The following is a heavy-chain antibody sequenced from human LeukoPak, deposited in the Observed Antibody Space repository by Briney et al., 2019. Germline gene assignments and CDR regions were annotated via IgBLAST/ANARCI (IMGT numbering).Heavy chain of an antibody. CDR2: IYYSGST. CDR3: ARPLSESYPDRTSFDY. CDR1: GGSISSSSYY. Sequence: SETLSLTCTVSGGSISSSSYYWGWIRQPPGKGLEWIGSIYYSGSTYYNPSLKSRVTISVDTSKNQFSLKLSSVTAADTAVYYCARPLSESYPDRTSFDYWGQGTLVTVSS. V-gene: IGHV4-39*01. J-gene: IGHJ4*02. D-gene: IGHD1-26*01.